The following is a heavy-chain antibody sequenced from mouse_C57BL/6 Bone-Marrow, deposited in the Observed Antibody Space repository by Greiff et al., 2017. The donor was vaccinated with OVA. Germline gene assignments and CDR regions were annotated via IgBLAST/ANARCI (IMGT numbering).Heavy chain of an antibody. V-gene: IGHV1-82*01. D-gene: IGHD3-1*01. Sequence: VQLQQSGPELVKPGASVKISCKASGYAFSSAWMNWVKQRFGKGLEWFGRIYPGDGDTNYKGKFKGKAPLTADKSSSTAYMQLSSLTSEDSAVYFCARGLMLYCAMDYWGQGTSVTVAS. CDR2: IYPGDGDT. CDR1: GYAFSSAW. CDR3: ARGLMLYCAMDY. J-gene: IGHJ4*01.